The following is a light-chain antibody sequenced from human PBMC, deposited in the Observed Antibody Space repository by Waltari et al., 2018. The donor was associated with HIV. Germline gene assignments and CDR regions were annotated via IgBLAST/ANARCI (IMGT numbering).Light chain of an antibody. CDR3: GTWDTSLSAMV. V-gene: IGLV1-51*02. CDR2: ETH. J-gene: IGLJ2*01. CDR1: GPHIGNNH. Sequence: QSALAQPPSLFAPPAPRITIPCSGGGPHIGNNHVSWSQQLPRAAPKLLIYETHKRPSGIPDRFSGSKSGTSATLGITGLQTGDEADYYCGTWDTSLSAMVFGGGTKVTVL.